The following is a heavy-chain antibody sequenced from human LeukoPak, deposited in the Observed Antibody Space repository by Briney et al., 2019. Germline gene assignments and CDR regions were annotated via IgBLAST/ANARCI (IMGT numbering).Heavy chain of an antibody. CDR1: GGSFSSGSYY. J-gene: IGHJ4*02. D-gene: IGHD3-10*01. V-gene: IGHV4-61*09. CDR2: IYRSGST. CDR3: ARRPVRGTRERALDY. Sequence: PSETLSLTCAVYGGSFSSGSYYWSWIRQPAGKRLEWIGHIYRSGSTNYNPSLKSRVTISVDTSKNQFSLKLSSVTAADTAVYYCARRPVRGTRERALDYWGQGTLVTVSS.